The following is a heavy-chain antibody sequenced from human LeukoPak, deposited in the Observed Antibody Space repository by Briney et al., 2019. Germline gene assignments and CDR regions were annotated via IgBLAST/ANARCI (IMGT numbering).Heavy chain of an antibody. CDR2: ISGSGDNT. D-gene: IGHD3-22*01. J-gene: IGHJ4*02. V-gene: IGHV3-23*01. Sequence: GGSLRLSCAASGFTFSSYAMSWVRQAPGKGLEWVSGISGSGDNTYYADSVKGRFTISRDNSKNTLYVQVNSLGTEDTAACYCAKGSYYDSSGSFYFDYWGQGTLVTVSS. CDR1: GFTFSSYA. CDR3: AKGSYYDSSGSFYFDY.